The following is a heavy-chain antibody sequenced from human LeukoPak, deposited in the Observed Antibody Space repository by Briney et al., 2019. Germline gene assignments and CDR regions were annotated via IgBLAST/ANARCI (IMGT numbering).Heavy chain of an antibody. V-gene: IGHV1-18*01. D-gene: IGHD6-13*01. J-gene: IGHJ4*02. CDR1: GYTFTSYG. CDR2: ISAYNGNT. Sequence: VASVKVSCKASGYTFTSYGISWVRQAPGQGLEWMGWISAYNGNTNYAQKLQGRVTMTTDTSTSTAYMELRSLRSDDTAVYYCARDRGSSWYGLDFDYWGQGTLVAVSS. CDR3: ARDRGSSWYGLDFDY.